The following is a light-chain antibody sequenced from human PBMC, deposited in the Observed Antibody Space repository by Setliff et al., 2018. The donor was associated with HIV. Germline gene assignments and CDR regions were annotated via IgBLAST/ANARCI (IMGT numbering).Light chain of an antibody. J-gene: IGLJ1*01. Sequence: QSVLAQPASVSGSPGQSITISCSGTSSDVGSYNFVSWYQQHPGKAPQLIIYDVSQQPSGVSSRFSGSKSGNTASLTISGLQAEDQADYYCCSYTISLTYVFGTGTKVTV. CDR1: SSDVGSYNF. CDR3: CSYTISLTYV. CDR2: DVS. V-gene: IGLV2-14*03.